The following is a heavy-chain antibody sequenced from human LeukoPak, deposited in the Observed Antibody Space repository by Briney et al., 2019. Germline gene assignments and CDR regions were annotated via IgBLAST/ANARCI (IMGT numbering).Heavy chain of an antibody. Sequence: SETLFLTCTVPGDSISSPIYYWAWMRQPPGKGLEGIGTIHYSGSTFYNPSLQSRVTISVDTSKNQFSLKLSSVTAADTAVYYCARLGGYYDPPGYWGQGTLVTVSS. D-gene: IGHD3-22*01. J-gene: IGHJ4*02. CDR3: ARLGGYYDPPGY. CDR2: IHYSGST. CDR1: GDSISSPIYY. V-gene: IGHV4-39*01.